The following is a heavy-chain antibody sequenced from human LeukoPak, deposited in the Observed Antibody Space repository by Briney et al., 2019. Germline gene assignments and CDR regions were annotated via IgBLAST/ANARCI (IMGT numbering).Heavy chain of an antibody. D-gene: IGHD3-22*01. CDR3: ASYRHYYDSSGYYYFDY. CDR2: IYYSGST. CDR1: GGSISGYY. J-gene: IGHJ4*02. V-gene: IGHV4-59*01. Sequence: SETLSLTCTVSGGSISGYYWSWIRQPPGKGLEWIGYIYYSGSTNYNPSLKSRVTISVDTSKNQFSLKLSSVTAADTAVYYCASYRHYYDSSGYYYFDYWGQGTLVTVSS.